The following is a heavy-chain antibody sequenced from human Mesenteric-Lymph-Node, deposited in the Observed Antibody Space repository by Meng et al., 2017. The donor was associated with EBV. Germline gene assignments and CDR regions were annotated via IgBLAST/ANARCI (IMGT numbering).Heavy chain of an antibody. CDR1: GDSVSRTGTA. Sequence: QVQVQHPVPGLGKPTPTLALSCACAGDSVSRTGTAWSCFIRPPSRGLEGLVRTYYRSRWYNNYAVSVKGRIAIIADTCNHQFFMQRYAAAAEETAVYYCARDYGRSRTFDYWGQGTLVTVSS. CDR3: ARDYGRSRTFDY. CDR2: TYYRSRWYN. J-gene: IGHJ4*02. D-gene: IGHD1-14*01. V-gene: IGHV6-1*01.